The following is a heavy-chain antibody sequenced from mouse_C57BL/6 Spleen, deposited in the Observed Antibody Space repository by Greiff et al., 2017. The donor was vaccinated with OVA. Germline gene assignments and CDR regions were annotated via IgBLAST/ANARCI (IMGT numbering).Heavy chain of an antibody. D-gene: IGHD1-1*01. CDR2: INPNNGGT. Sequence: EVQLQQSGPELVKPGASVKISCKASGYTFTDYKMDWVKQSPGQSLEWIGDINPNNGGTIYNQKFKGKATLTEDKSSSTAYMVLRSLTSEDTAVYYSARLLRFYAMDDRGNGTSVTV. CDR3: ARLLRFYAMDD. J-gene: IGHJ4*01. V-gene: IGHV1-18*01. CDR1: GYTFTDYK.